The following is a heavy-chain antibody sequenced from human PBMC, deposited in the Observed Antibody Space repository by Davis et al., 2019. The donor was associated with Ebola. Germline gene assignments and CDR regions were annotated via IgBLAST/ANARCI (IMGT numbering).Heavy chain of an antibody. CDR3: ARGPKGWEYYYYGMDV. V-gene: IGHV3-74*01. J-gene: IGHJ6*04. CDR1: GFTFSSYG. Sequence: GESLKISCTASGFTFSSYGMDWARQVPGRGSVWVSRINSDGSNTNYGDSVKGRFTISRDNAKNTLYLQMNSLRAEDTAVYYCARGPKGWEYYYYGMDVWGKGTTVTVSS. D-gene: IGHD6-19*01. CDR2: INSDGSNT.